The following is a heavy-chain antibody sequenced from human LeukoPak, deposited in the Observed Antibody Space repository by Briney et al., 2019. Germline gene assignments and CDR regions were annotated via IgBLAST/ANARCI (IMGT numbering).Heavy chain of an antibody. CDR2: ISGGSEDS. CDR3: ARDGGGLLYYYYYGMDV. Sequence: GGSLRLSCRASGFTFDSYAMTWVRQAPGKGLEWVSSISGGSEDSYYADSVKGRFTISRDNSKNTLYLQMNSLRAEDTAVYYCARDGGGLLYYYYYGMDVWGQGTTVTVSS. V-gene: IGHV3-23*01. J-gene: IGHJ6*02. D-gene: IGHD2-15*01. CDR1: GFTFDSYA.